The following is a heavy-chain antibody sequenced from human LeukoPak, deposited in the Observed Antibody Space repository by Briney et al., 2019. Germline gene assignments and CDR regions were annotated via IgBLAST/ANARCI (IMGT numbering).Heavy chain of an antibody. D-gene: IGHD3-10*01. CDR3: ARDVTMVRGVSL. CDR1: GFTFSSYS. J-gene: IGHJ4*02. CDR2: ISSSSSYI. Sequence: GGSLRLPCAASGFTFSSYSMNWVRQAPGKGLEWVSSISSSSSYIYYADSVKGRFTISRDNAKNSLYLQMNSLRAEDTAVYYCARDVTMVRGVSLWGQGTLVTVSS. V-gene: IGHV3-21*01.